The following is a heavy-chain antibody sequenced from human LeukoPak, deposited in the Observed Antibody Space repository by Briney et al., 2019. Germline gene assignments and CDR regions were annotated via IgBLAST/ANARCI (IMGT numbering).Heavy chain of an antibody. V-gene: IGHV3-23*01. CDR3: ATVGGFCPSSNCYAYFDY. CDR2: LTGDGTGT. D-gene: IGHD2-2*01. CDR1: GLSLSNSA. Sequence: GGSLRLSCVASGLSLSNSAMTWVRQAPGKGLEWVSILTGDGTGTFYADSVKGRFSISRDISTNTLYLQMTSLGVDDTALYYCATVGGFCPSSNCYAYFDYWGQGSPVTVSS. J-gene: IGHJ4*02.